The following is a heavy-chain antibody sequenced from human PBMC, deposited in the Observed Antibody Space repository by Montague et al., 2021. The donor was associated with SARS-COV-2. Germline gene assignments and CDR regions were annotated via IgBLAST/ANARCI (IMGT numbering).Heavy chain of an antibody. Sequence: VKPTQTLTLTCTFSGFSLNTPEVAVGWIRQPPGRALEWLALIYGGDEKRYGPSLQSRLTITRDTSKSQVVLTMINMDPVDTATYFCAHRFAGFFDYWGQGILVTVSS. J-gene: IGHJ4*02. CDR3: AHRFAGFFDY. V-gene: IGHV2-5*05. CDR1: GFSLNTPEVA. CDR2: IYGGDEK.